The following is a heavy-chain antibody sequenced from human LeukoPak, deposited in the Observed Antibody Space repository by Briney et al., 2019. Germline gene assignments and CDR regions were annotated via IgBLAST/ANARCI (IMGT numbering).Heavy chain of an antibody. CDR2: LKPDGSEK. CDR1: GFTFSSYA. J-gene: IGHJ4*02. Sequence: GGSLRLSCAASGFTFSSYAMSWVRQAPGKGLEWVASLKPDGSEKYYVDFVKGRFTISRDNAEKSLYLQMNSLRAEDTAVYYCAKDGDGKVDPYDYWGQGTLVTVSS. V-gene: IGHV3-7*01. D-gene: IGHD2-21*01. CDR3: AKDGDGKVDPYDY.